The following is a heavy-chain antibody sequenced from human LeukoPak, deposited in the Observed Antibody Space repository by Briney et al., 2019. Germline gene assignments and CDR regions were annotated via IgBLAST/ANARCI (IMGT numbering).Heavy chain of an antibody. CDR3: ARDGSGWYRWFDP. J-gene: IGHJ5*02. CDR2: IYYSGST. D-gene: IGHD6-19*01. CDR1: GGSISSYY. V-gene: IGHV4-59*01. Sequence: SETLSLTCTVSGGSISSYYWSWIRQPPGKGLEWIGYIYYSGSTNYNPSLKCRVTISVDTSKNQFSLKLSSVTAADTAVYYCARDGSGWYRWFDPWGQGTLVTVSS.